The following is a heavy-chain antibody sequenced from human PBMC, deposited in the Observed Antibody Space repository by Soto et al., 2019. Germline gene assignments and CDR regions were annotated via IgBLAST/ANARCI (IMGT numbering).Heavy chain of an antibody. D-gene: IGHD3-3*01. CDR1: GYTFTSYA. J-gene: IGHJ6*02. V-gene: IGHV1-3*01. Sequence: ASEKVSCKASGYTFTSYAMHSVRQAPGQRLEWMGWINAGNGNTKYSQKFQGRVTITRDTSASTAYMELSSLRSEDTAVYYCAITDYDFWSGYYYNYYYYYVMDFWSQGSTVIVS. CDR2: INAGNGNT. CDR3: AITDYDFWSGYYYNYYYYYVMDF.